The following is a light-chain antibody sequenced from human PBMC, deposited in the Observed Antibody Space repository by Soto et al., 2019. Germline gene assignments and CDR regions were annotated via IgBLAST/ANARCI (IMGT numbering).Light chain of an antibody. J-gene: IGLJ2*01. CDR1: SSDLGGYNY. Sequence: QSALTQPASVSGSPGQSITISCTGTSSDLGGYNYVSWYQQHPGKAPKLMIYNVSNRPSGVSNRFSGPKSGNTASLTISGLQADDEADYCCSSYTSSSTVVFGGGTKLTVL. V-gene: IGLV2-14*01. CDR3: SSYTSSSTVV. CDR2: NVS.